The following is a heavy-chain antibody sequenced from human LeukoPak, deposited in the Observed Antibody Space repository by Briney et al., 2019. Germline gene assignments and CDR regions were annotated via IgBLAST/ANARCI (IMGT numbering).Heavy chain of an antibody. Sequence: ASVKVCCKASGYRFPSYYIHWVRQAPGQGLEWMGWINPNTGFTQFAQKFQGRVTLTSDTSINTVYMEVSRLTSDDTAIYYCAREMPTVTRPGPDVWGPGTTVIVS. D-gene: IGHD4-17*01. CDR1: GYRFPSYY. CDR3: AREMPTVTRPGPDV. J-gene: IGHJ6*02. CDR2: INPNTGFT. V-gene: IGHV1-2*02.